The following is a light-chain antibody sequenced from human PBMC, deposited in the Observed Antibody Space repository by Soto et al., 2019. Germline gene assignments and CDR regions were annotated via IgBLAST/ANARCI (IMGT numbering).Light chain of an antibody. V-gene: IGKV4-1*01. J-gene: IGKJ2*01. CDR1: QSLGSN. CDR3: QQYYSIPYT. CDR2: WAS. Sequence: EIVMTQSPATLSVSLGERATLSCRASQSLGSNLAWYQQKPGQPPKLLIYWASTRESGVPDRFSGSGSGTDFTLTISSLQAEDVAVYYCQQYYSIPYTFGQGTNLEIK.